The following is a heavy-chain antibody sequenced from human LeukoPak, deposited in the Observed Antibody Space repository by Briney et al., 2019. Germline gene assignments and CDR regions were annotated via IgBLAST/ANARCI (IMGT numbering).Heavy chain of an antibody. D-gene: IGHD2-21*02. V-gene: IGHV3-23*01. CDR3: AKVVTKFSIYFYGMDV. Sequence: GGSLRLSCTASGFSFKDYYMNWVRQAPGKGLEWISSISGKTDKTFYGDSVKGRFTISRDNSKRTVYLQMDRLRGDDTALYYCAKVVTKFSIYFYGMDVWGHGTSVIVSS. CDR1: GFSFKDYY. J-gene: IGHJ6*02. CDR2: ISGKTDKT.